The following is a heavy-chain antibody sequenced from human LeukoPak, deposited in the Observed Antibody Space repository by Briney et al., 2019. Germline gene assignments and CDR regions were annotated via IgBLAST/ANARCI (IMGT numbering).Heavy chain of an antibody. CDR1: GLTFRSYW. Sequence: AGGSLSLFCAPSGLTFRSYWMQWVRQAPGKGLVWVSHINGYGGTTTYADSVKGRFNISRDNAKNTLYLQMNSLRAEDTAVFYCARSNNYGFDYRGQGTLVTVSS. CDR2: INGYGGTT. V-gene: IGHV3-74*03. D-gene: IGHD5-24*01. CDR3: ARSNNYGFDY. J-gene: IGHJ4*02.